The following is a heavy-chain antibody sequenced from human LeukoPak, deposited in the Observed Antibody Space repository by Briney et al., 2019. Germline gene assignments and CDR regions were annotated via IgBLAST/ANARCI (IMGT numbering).Heavy chain of an antibody. J-gene: IGHJ5*02. CDR1: GGSISSYY. CDR2: IYYSGST. V-gene: IGHV4-59*01. Sequence: SETLSLTCTVSGGSISSYYWSWIRQPPGKGLEWIGYIYYSGSTNYNPSLKSRVTISVDTSKNQFSLKLSSVTAADTAVYYCAKYLGDYDWFDPWGQGTLVTVSS. CDR3: AKYLGDYDWFDP. D-gene: IGHD4-17*01.